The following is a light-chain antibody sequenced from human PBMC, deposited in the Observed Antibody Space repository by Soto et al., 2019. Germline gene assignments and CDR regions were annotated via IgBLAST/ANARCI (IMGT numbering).Light chain of an antibody. CDR3: ETWYSNTHKV. Sequence: QLVLTQSSSASASLGSSVKLTCILSSGHNTYIIAWHQQQPGKAPRFLMTLDRSGSYNRGSGVPGRFSGSSSGADRYLTISSLQFEDEGDYYCETWYSNTHKVFGGGTKLTVL. J-gene: IGLJ3*02. V-gene: IGLV4-60*02. CDR1: SGHNTYI. CDR2: LDRSGSY.